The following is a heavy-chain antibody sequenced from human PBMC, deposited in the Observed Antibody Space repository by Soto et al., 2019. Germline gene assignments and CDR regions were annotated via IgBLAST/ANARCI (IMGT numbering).Heavy chain of an antibody. D-gene: IGHD5-18*01. Sequence: SETLSLTCTVSGGSISSDDYSWDWIRQPPGKGLEWIGSIYYSGSTYYNPSLRSRVTISVDTSKNHFSLKLSSVTAADTSVYYCGRGDGYSYGGKIDSWGQGTLVTVSS. J-gene: IGHJ4*02. CDR2: IYYSGST. V-gene: IGHV4-39*02. CDR1: GGSISSDDYS. CDR3: GRGDGYSYGGKIDS.